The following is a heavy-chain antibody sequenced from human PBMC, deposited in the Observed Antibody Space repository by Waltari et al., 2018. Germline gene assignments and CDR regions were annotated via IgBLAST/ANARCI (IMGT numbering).Heavy chain of an antibody. CDR1: GGSLSSSHW. CDR2: SYHSGST. CDR3: ARDPGIAARPLDY. J-gene: IGHJ4*02. D-gene: IGHD6-6*01. Sequence: QVQLQESGPGLVKPSGTLSITCAVSGGSLSSSHWLSWVPQPPGKGLEWIGESYHSGSTNYNPSLKSRVTISVDKSKNQFSLKLSSVTAADTAVYYCARDPGIAARPLDYWGQGTLVTVSS. V-gene: IGHV4-4*02.